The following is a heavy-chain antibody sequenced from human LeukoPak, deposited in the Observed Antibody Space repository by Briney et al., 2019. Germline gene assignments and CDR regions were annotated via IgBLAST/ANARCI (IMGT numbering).Heavy chain of an antibody. Sequence: ASVKVSCKASGYTFTSYGISWVRQAPGQGLEWMGWISAYNGNTNYAQKLQGRVTVTTDTSTSTAYTELRSLRSDDTAVYYCARGKRITMIVDYMDVWGKGTTVTVSS. D-gene: IGHD3-22*01. CDR3: ARGKRITMIVDYMDV. CDR1: GYTFTSYG. J-gene: IGHJ6*03. V-gene: IGHV1-18*01. CDR2: ISAYNGNT.